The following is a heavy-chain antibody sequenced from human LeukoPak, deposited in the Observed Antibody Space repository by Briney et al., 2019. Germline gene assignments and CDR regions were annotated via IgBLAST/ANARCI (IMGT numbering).Heavy chain of an antibody. D-gene: IGHD3-10*01. CDR2: IRSKDNSYAT. V-gene: IGHV3-73*01. CDR3: THYRGAVDYYDAFDI. J-gene: IGHJ3*02. Sequence: QPGGSLKLSCAASGFTFSGSAMHWVRQTSGKGLEWVGRIRSKDNSYATTYAASVKGRFTISRDDSKNTAYLQMNSLQTEDTAVYYGTHYRGAVDYYDAFDIWGQGTMVTVSS. CDR1: GFTFSGSA.